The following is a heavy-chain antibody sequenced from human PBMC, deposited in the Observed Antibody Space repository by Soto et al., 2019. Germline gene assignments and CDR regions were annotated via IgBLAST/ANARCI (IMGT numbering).Heavy chain of an antibody. Sequence: GGSLRLSCAASGFTFSSYWMHWVRQAPGKGLVWVSRIDPDGSIPTYADSVKGRFTISRDNAKDTLYLQMNSLRAEDTAVYFRARDLGYCSVSSCHQAVYWGQGTLVTVSS. CDR1: GFTFSSYW. J-gene: IGHJ4*02. V-gene: IGHV3-74*01. D-gene: IGHD2-15*01. CDR2: IDPDGSIP. CDR3: ARDLGYCSVSSCHQAVY.